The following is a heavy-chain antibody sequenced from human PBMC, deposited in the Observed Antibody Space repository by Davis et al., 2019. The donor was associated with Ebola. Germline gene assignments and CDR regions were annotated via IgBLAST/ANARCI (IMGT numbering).Heavy chain of an antibody. CDR2: ISGSGGST. D-gene: IGHD6-13*01. Sequence: GESLKISCAASGFTFSSYSMNWVRQAPGKGLEWVSAISGSGGSTYYADSVKGRFTISRDNAKNSLYLQMNSVRAEDTAVYYCATDPHSSWYVYWGQGTLVTVSS. J-gene: IGHJ4*02. CDR3: ATDPHSSWYVY. CDR1: GFTFSSYS. V-gene: IGHV3-21*01.